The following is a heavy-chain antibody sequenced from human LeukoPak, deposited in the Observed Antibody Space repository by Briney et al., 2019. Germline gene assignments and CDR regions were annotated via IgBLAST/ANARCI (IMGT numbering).Heavy chain of an antibody. CDR3: ARRRGYSYGYDD. Sequence: PSETLSLTCTVSGGSISSYYWSSIRQPPGKGLEWIGFIYDRGMTNYNPSLKSRVTISVDTSKNQFSLNLNSLSTADTAVYYCARRRGYSYGYDDWGQGTLVTVSS. CDR1: GGSISSYY. D-gene: IGHD5-18*01. V-gene: IGHV4-59*01. J-gene: IGHJ4*02. CDR2: IYDRGMT.